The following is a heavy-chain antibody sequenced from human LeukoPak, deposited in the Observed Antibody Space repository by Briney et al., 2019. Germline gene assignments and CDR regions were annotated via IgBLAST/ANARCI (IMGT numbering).Heavy chain of an antibody. V-gene: IGHV4-4*07. CDR1: GGSINTYY. CDR3: ARDLYYYTSGSYGFDY. D-gene: IGHD3-10*01. CDR2: IYSSGST. Sequence: SETLSLTCTVSGGSINTYYWSWIRQPAGQGLEWIGRIYSSGSTNYNPSLKSRVTMSIDTSKNKFSLKLSSVTAADTAVYYCARDLYYYTSGSYGFDYWGQGTLVFVSS. J-gene: IGHJ4*02.